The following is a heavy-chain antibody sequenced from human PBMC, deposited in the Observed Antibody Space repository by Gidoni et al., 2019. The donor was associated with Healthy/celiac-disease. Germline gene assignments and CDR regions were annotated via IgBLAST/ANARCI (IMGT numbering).Heavy chain of an antibody. J-gene: IGHJ5*02. Sequence: QVQLQESGPGLVKPSETLSLTCTVSGDSISSYYWSWIRPPPGKGLEGIGYTYYRGITNYNPALNSRVTISVDTSMHQCSLTLSAVTAADTAVYYCARGASVAGMGGWFDPWGQGTLVTVSS. CDR1: GDSISSYY. CDR2: TYYRGIT. V-gene: IGHV4-59*01. D-gene: IGHD6-19*01. CDR3: ARGASVAGMGGWFDP.